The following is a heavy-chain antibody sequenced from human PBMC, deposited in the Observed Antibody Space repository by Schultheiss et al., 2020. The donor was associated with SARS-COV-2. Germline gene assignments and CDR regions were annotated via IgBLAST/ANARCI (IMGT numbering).Heavy chain of an antibody. CDR1: GFTFSSYD. J-gene: IGHJ4*02. Sequence: GESLKISCAASGFTFSSYDMHWVRQATGKGLEWVSAIGTAGDTYYPGSVKGRFTISRENAKNTLYLQMNSLRAEDTAVYYCAKGQQLESRLDYWGQGTLVTVSS. CDR2: IGTAGDT. V-gene: IGHV3-13*01. CDR3: AKGQQLESRLDY. D-gene: IGHD6-13*01.